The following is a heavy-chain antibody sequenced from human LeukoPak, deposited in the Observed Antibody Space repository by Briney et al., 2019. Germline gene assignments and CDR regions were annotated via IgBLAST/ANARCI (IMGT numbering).Heavy chain of an antibody. Sequence: ASVKVSCKASGYTFTGYYMHCVRQAPGQGLEWMGWFNPNSGGTKYAQKFQGRVTMTRDTSITTAYMELTSLEFDDTAVYYCARTRLTGDPYEAFDIWGQGTMVTVSS. CDR2: FNPNSGGT. D-gene: IGHD7-27*01. CDR1: GYTFTGYY. V-gene: IGHV1-2*02. J-gene: IGHJ3*02. CDR3: ARTRLTGDPYEAFDI.